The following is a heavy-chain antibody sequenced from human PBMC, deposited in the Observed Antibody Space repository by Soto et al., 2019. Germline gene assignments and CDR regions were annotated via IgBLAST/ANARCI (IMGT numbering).Heavy chain of an antibody. CDR2: IIPIFGTA. CDR3: ARQGAALRDYYYGMDV. V-gene: IGHV1-69*13. Sequence: ASLKVCCKASGCTFSSYAISWVRQAPGQGLEWMGGIIPIFGTANYAQKFQGRVTITADESTSTAYMELSSLRSEDTAVYYCARQGAALRDYYYGMDVWGQGTTVTVSS. CDR1: GCTFSSYA. J-gene: IGHJ6*02. D-gene: IGHD6-25*01.